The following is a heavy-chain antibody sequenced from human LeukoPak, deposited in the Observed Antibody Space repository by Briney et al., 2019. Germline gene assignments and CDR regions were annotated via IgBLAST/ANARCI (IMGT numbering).Heavy chain of an antibody. CDR3: AKDLRSSADSKMGAADY. J-gene: IGHJ4*02. D-gene: IGHD1-26*01. CDR2: IKKDGSEN. Sequence: PGGSLRLSCAASGFTFSSYWMSWVRQAPGKGLEWVANIKKDGSENYYVDSVKGRFTISRDNAKKSLYLQMKSLGAEDTAVYYCAKDLRSSADSKMGAADYWGQGTLVTVSS. CDR1: GFTFSSYW. V-gene: IGHV3-7*01.